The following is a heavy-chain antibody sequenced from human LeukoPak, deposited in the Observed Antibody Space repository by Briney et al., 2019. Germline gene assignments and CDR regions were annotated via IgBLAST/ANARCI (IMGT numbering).Heavy chain of an antibody. D-gene: IGHD3/OR15-3a*01. J-gene: IGHJ4*02. CDR1: GFTFSNYG. CDR2: VWYDGSNK. V-gene: IGHV3-33*01. Sequence: GGSLRLSFAASGFTFSNYGMHWVRQAPGKGLEWVAVVWYDGSNKYYADSVKGRFTISRDNSKNTLDLQMNSLRAEDTAVYYCARDLDTEAGSFDYWGQGTLVTVSS. CDR3: ARDLDTEAGSFDY.